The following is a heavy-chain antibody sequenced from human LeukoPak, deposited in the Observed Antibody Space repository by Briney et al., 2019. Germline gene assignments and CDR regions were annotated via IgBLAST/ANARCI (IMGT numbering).Heavy chain of an antibody. Sequence: GGSLRLSCAASGFTFSTYDMNWVRQAPGKGLEWVSPISSSSTYIYYADSVKGRFTISRDNAKNSLYLQMSGLRADDTAVYYCARWKTATTSDYWGQGTLVTVSS. V-gene: IGHV3-21*01. D-gene: IGHD1-7*01. CDR2: ISSSSTYI. J-gene: IGHJ4*02. CDR1: GFTFSTYD. CDR3: ARWKTATTSDY.